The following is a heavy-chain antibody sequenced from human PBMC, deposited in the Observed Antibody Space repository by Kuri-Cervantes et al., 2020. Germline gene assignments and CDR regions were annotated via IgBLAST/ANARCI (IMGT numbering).Heavy chain of an antibody. CDR1: GFTFSSYA. D-gene: IGHD3-10*01. CDR2: ISYDGSNK. V-gene: IGHV3-30-3*01. CDR3: TTVLWFGEGARLRFDP. Sequence: GESLKISCAASGFTFSSYAMHWVRQAPGKGLEWVAVISYDGSNKYYADSVKGRFTISRDNSKNTLYLQMNSLKTEDTAVYYCTTVLWFGEGARLRFDPWGQGTLVTVSS. J-gene: IGHJ5*02.